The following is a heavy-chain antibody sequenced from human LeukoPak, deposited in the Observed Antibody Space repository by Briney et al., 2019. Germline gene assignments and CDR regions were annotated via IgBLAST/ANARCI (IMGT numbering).Heavy chain of an antibody. D-gene: IGHD2-2*01. Sequence: SETLSLTCTVSGRSISSSSYYWGWTSPPPGNGLELIGAIFYSRRTYYTPSLKSRVTISVDTSKNQFSLKLSSVTAADTAVYYCARQGAGEVVVVPAAMLNFDYWGQGTLVTVSS. CDR2: IFYSRRT. CDR3: ARQGAGEVVVVPAAMLNFDY. V-gene: IGHV4-39*01. CDR1: GRSISSSSYY. J-gene: IGHJ4*02.